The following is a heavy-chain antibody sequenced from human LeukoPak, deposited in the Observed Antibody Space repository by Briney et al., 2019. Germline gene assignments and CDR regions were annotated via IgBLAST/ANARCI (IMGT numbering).Heavy chain of an antibody. J-gene: IGHJ4*02. D-gene: IGHD3-3*01. V-gene: IGHV4-34*01. Sequence: SETLSLTCAVYGGSFSGYYWSWIRQPPGKGLEWIGEINHSGSTNYNPSLKSRVTISVDTSKNQFSLKLSSVTAADTAVYYCALTKLDFWSGYYTGVYFDYWGQGTLVTVSS. CDR2: INHSGST. CDR3: ALTKLDFWSGYYTGVYFDY. CDR1: GGSFSGYY.